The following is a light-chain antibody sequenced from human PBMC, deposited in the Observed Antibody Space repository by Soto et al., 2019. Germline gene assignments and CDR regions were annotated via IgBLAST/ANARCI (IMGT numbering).Light chain of an antibody. J-gene: IGKJ3*01. CDR3: QQYGGSLT. Sequence: EIVLTQSPATLSLSPGERATLSCGASQSISSYLAWYQQKPGLAPRLLIYDASSRATGIPDRFSGSGSGTDFTLTISTLEPEDFTVYSCQQYGGSLTFGPGTQVDIK. CDR2: DAS. V-gene: IGKV3D-20*01. CDR1: QSISSY.